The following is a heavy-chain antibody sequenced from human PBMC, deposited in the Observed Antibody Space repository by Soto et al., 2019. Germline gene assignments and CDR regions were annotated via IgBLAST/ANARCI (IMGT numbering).Heavy chain of an antibody. CDR2: ISGYNDNT. CDR1: GYIFTNFG. CDR3: VRDSSSWFYYYYGMDV. V-gene: IGHV1-18*01. D-gene: IGHD6-13*01. J-gene: IGHJ6*02. Sequence: GPEVRKPGASVRVSCKASGYIFTNFGISWVRQAPGQGLEWMGWISGYNDNTHHAQKLQGRVSMTTDTSTGRAYMDLRSLRSDDTAIYYCVRDSSSWFYYYYGMDVWGQGTTVTVSS.